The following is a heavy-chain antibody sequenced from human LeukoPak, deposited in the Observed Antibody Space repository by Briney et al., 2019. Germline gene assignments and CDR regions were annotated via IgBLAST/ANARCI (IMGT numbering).Heavy chain of an antibody. CDR1: GGSISSYY. Sequence: SETLSLTCTVSGGSISSYYWSWIRQPPGKGLEWIGYIYYSGSTNYNPPLKSRVTISVDTSKNQFSLKLSSVTAADTAVYYCARVTDIVVVPDAPDVIPTRTYYFDYWGQGTLVTVSS. V-gene: IGHV4-59*01. CDR2: IYYSGST. CDR3: ARVTDIVVVPDAPDVIPTRTYYFDY. J-gene: IGHJ4*02. D-gene: IGHD2-2*01.